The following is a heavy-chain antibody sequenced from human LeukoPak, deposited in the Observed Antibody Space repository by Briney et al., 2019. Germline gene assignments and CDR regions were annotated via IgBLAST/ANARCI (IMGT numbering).Heavy chain of an antibody. Sequence: PSETLSLTCTVSGGSISNNYWGWIRQPAGKGLEWIGRIYNSGTTSNPSLKSRVTMSVDMSKNQFSLKLGSVTAVDTAVYYCARDLNLWGQGTTVTVSS. CDR2: IYNSGT. CDR1: GGSISNNY. V-gene: IGHV4-4*07. D-gene: IGHD1-14*01. CDR3: ARDLNL. J-gene: IGHJ6*02.